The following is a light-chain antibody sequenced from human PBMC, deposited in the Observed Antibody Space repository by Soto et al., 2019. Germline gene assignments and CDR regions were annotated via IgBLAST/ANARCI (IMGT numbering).Light chain of an antibody. J-gene: IGLJ2*01. CDR1: SSDVGAYTY. V-gene: IGLV2-11*01. CDR2: DVT. CDR3: CSYAGSNTLL. Sequence: QLVLTQPRSVSGSPGQSVTISCTGTSSDVGAYTYVSWYQQHPGKAPKVIIYDVTKRPSGVPDRFSGSKSDNTASLSISGLQAEDEADYYCCSYAGSNTLLFGGGTQLTVL.